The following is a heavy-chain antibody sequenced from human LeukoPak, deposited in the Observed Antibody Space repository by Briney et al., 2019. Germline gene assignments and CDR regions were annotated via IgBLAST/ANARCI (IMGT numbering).Heavy chain of an antibody. J-gene: IGHJ4*02. CDR2: IYYSGST. CDR1: GGSISSYY. D-gene: IGHD3-22*01. Sequence: SETLSLTCTVSGGSISSYYWSWIRQPPGKGQERIGYIYYSGSTNYNPSLKSRVTISVDTSKNQFSLKLSSVTAADTAVYYCARQRDYDSSGYFDYWGQGTLVTVSS. CDR3: ARQRDYDSSGYFDY. V-gene: IGHV4-59*08.